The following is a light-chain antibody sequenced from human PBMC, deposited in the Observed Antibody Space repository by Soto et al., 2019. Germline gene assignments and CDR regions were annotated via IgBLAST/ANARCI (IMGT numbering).Light chain of an antibody. CDR3: QQYDSSPLT. J-gene: IGKJ4*01. CDR1: QSVSSSY. V-gene: IGKV3-20*01. Sequence: EIVLTQSPGTLSLSPGERATLSCRASQSVSSSYLDWYQQKPGQAPRLLIYGASSRATGIADRFSGSGSGTDFTLTISRLEPEDSAVYYCQQYDSSPLTFGGGTKVEIK. CDR2: GAS.